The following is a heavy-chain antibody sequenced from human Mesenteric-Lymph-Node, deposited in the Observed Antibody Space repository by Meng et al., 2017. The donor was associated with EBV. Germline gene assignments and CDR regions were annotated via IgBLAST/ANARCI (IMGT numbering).Heavy chain of an antibody. V-gene: IGHV4-4*02. CDR1: AIGSANY. J-gene: IGHJ5*02. Sequence: QVQLEESGPGLVKPSETLSLTCTVSAIGSANYWSWIRQPPGKGLEWIGEIYHSGSTNYNPSLKSRVTISLDKSKNQFSLKLSSVTAADTAVYYCARAPLYGDNDWFDPWGQGTLVTVSS. CDR2: IYHSGST. D-gene: IGHD4-17*01. CDR3: ARAPLYGDNDWFDP.